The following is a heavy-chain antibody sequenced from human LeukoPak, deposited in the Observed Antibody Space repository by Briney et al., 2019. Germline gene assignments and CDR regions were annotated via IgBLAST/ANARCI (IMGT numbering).Heavy chain of an antibody. Sequence: KPSETLSLTCAVSGGSFSGYYWTWIRQSPGKGLEWVGKINHSGSTDYNPSLKSRVTISVDTSKNQFSLKLSSVTAADTAVYYCARAVDIVATPDYWGQGTLVTVSS. D-gene: IGHD5-12*01. V-gene: IGHV4-34*01. CDR2: INHSGST. CDR1: GGSFSGYY. CDR3: ARAVDIVATPDY. J-gene: IGHJ4*02.